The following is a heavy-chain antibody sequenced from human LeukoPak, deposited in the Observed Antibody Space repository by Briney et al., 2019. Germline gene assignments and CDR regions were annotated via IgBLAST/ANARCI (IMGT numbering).Heavy chain of an antibody. CDR3: ARGWSPYWYFDL. Sequence: SETLSLTCIVSGGSISSYYWNWIRQSAGKGLEWIGRIYIGGSTSYNPSLKSRVTMSVDTSKIQFSLNLTSVTAADTAVYYCARGWSPYWYFDLWGRGTLVTVSS. J-gene: IGHJ2*01. V-gene: IGHV4-4*07. CDR1: GGSISSYY. CDR2: IYIGGST. D-gene: IGHD2-15*01.